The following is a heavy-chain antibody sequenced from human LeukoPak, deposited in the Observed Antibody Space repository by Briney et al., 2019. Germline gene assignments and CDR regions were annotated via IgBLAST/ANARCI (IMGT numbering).Heavy chain of an antibody. J-gene: IGHJ4*02. Sequence: GGSLRLSCAASGFTFSSYAMTWVRQAPGKGLEWVSVTSGSGANTYYTDSVKGRFTISRDNSKNSLYLQMSSLRDEDTAVYYCARGSSSWDYFDYWGQGTLVTVSS. V-gene: IGHV3-23*01. D-gene: IGHD6-13*01. CDR2: TSGSGANT. CDR3: ARGSSSWDYFDY. CDR1: GFTFSSYA.